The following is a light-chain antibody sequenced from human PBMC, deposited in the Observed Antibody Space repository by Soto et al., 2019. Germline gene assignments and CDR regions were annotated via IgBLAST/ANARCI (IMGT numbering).Light chain of an antibody. CDR2: GAS. J-gene: IGKJ1*01. CDR3: QQFHYWWT. V-gene: IGKV3-20*01. Sequence: ETVLTQSPGTLSLSPGEIATLSFRASQSVSSDYLAWYQQKPGQAPRLLIYGASNRATGIPDRFSGSGSGTDFTLTISSLQSEDFAFYYCQQFHYWWTFGQGTKVDI. CDR1: QSVSSDY.